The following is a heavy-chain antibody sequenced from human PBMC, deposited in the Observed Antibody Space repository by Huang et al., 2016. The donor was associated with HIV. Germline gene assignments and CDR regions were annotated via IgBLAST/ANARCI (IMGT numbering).Heavy chain of an antibody. D-gene: IGHD1-1*01. V-gene: IGHV5-51*01. CDR2: IDPGDSDN. CDR1: GYNFTGYW. CDR3: ARLSTTWYFDY. J-gene: IGHJ4*02. Sequence: EVQLVQSGAEVKKPGESLKISCTGSGYNFTGYWIGWVRQMPGKGLEWMGIIDPGDSDNRYSPSFQGQVTSSADKSISTAYLQWSSLKASDTAMYYCARLSTTWYFDYWGQGTLVTVSS.